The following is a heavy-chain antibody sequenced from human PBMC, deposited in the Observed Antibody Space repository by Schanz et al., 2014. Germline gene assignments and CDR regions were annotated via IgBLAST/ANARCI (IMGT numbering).Heavy chain of an antibody. D-gene: IGHD2-21*01. Sequence: EVQLVESGGALIQPGGSLRLSCAASGFTFDDHAMHWVRQSPGKGPEWVSGISWNSGDIAYADSVKGRFTISRDNAKNSLYLQMHSLRAEDTAVYYCARGRSLGWCDYWGQGTLVTVSS. V-gene: IGHV3-9*01. CDR3: ARGRSLGWCDY. CDR1: GFTFDDHA. J-gene: IGHJ4*02. CDR2: ISWNSGDI.